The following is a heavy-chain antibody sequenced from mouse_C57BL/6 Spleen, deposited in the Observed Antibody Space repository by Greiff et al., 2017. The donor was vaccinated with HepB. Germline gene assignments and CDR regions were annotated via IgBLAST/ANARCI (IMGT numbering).Heavy chain of an antibody. Sequence: VQGVESGPELVKPGASVKISCKASGYAFSSSWMNWVKQRPGKGLEWIGRIYPGDGDTNYNGKFKGKATLTADKSSSTAYMQLSSLTSEDSAVAFCARSFITTVAFDYWGQGTTLTVSS. V-gene: IGHV1-82*01. CDR3: ARSFITTVAFDY. CDR2: IYPGDGDT. J-gene: IGHJ2*01. CDR1: GYAFSSSW. D-gene: IGHD1-1*01.